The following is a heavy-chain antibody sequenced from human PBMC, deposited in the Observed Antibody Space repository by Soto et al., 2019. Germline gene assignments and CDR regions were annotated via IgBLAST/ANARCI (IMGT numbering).Heavy chain of an antibody. CDR1: GGTFSSYT. V-gene: IGHV1-69*06. CDR3: ARAPVTGNRTYDYDGMDV. D-gene: IGHD2-21*02. CDR2: IIPIFVSA. Sequence: QVHLVQSGAEVKKPGSSVKVSFKDSGGTFSSYTISWVRQATGQGLEWMGGIIPIFVSANYAQKFQGRVTINADKSTTTAYMEVSSLRSEATAVYYCARAPVTGNRTYDYDGMDVWGQGTTVTVSS. J-gene: IGHJ6*02.